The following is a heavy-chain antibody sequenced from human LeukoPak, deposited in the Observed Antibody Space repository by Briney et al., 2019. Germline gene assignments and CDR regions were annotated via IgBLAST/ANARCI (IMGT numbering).Heavy chain of an antibody. V-gene: IGHV3-33*01. CDR1: GFTFSSYG. CDR2: IWYDGSNK. D-gene: IGHD3-10*01. J-gene: IGHJ6*02. Sequence: GRSLRLSCAASGFTFSSYGMHWVRQAPGKGLEWVAVIWYDGSNKYYADSVKGRFTISRDNSKNTLYLQMNSLRAEDTAVYYCARSVWFGEFHYYYYGMDVWGQGTTVTVSS. CDR3: ARSVWFGEFHYYYYGMDV.